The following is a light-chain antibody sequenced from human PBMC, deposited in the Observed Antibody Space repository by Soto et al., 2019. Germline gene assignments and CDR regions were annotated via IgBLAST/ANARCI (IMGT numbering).Light chain of an antibody. J-gene: IGKJ1*01. V-gene: IGKV1-5*03. CDR1: QSISSW. Sequence: DIQMTQSPSTLSASVGDRVTITCRASQSISSWLAWYQQKPGKAPKLLIYTASTLESGVPSRFGGSGSGTEFTLTISSLQPDDFATYYCQEYNSYQWTFGQGTKVEIK. CDR2: TAS. CDR3: QEYNSYQWT.